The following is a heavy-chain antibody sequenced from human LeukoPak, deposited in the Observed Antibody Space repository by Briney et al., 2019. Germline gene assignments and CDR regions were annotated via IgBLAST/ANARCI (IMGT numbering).Heavy chain of an antibody. J-gene: IGHJ4*02. CDR1: GFTVSSTY. CDR3: ARGASLWTNFEY. Sequence: GGSLRLSCAAYGFTVSSTYMTWVRQAPEKGLEWVSVIYSSGATSYADSVKGRFTISRDNFKNTLYLQMSSLRAEDTAVYYCARGASLWTNFEYWGQGTLVTVSS. D-gene: IGHD2-2*01. CDR2: IYSSGAT. V-gene: IGHV3-53*01.